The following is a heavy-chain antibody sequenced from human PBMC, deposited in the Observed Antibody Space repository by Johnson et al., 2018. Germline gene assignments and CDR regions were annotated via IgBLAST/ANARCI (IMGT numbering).Heavy chain of an antibody. CDR2: IWYDGSNK. CDR3: ARGDTTLDDYYYGMDV. Sequence: QVQLQESGGGVVQPGRSLRLSCAASGFTFSNYAMHWVRQAPGKGLEWVAVIWYDGSNKYYADSVKGRFTISRDNSKNTLYLQMNSLRAEDTAVYYWARGDTTLDDYYYGMDVWGQGTTVTVSS. D-gene: IGHD1-26*01. CDR1: GFTFSNYA. V-gene: IGHV3-33*01. J-gene: IGHJ6*02.